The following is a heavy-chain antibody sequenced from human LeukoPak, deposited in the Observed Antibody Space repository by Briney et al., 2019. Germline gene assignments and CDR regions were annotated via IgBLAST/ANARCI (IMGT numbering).Heavy chain of an antibody. D-gene: IGHD1-26*01. CDR2: ISSSGSTI. Sequence: QPGGSLRLSCAASGFTFSSYEMNWVRQAPGKGLEWVSYISSSGSTIYYADSVKGRFTISRDNAKNSLYLQMNSLRAEGTAVYYCARSGSGSYYTFDYWGQGTLVTVSS. J-gene: IGHJ4*02. CDR3: ARSGSGSYYTFDY. CDR1: GFTFSSYE. V-gene: IGHV3-48*03.